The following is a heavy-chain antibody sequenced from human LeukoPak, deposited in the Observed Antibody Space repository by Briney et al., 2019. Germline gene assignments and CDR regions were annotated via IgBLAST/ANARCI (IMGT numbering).Heavy chain of an antibody. V-gene: IGHV4-34*01. D-gene: IGHD3-10*01. J-gene: IGHJ4*02. Sequence: PSETLSLTCAVYGGSFSGYYWSWIRQPPGKGLEWIGEINHSGSTNYNPSLKSRVTISVDTSKNQFSLKLSSVTAADTAVYYCARERYYGSGLDYWGQGTLVTVSS. CDR1: GGSFSGYY. CDR2: INHSGST. CDR3: ARERYYGSGLDY.